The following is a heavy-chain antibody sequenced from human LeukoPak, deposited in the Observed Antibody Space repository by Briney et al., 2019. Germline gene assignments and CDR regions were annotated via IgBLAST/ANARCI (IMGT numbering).Heavy chain of an antibody. V-gene: IGHV3-73*01. CDR3: TRPADGYSYN. CDR1: GFIFRNYD. D-gene: IGHD5-24*01. CDR2: IRSKANSYAT. Sequence: GGSLRLSYAASGFIFRNYDMNWVRQASGKGLEWVGRIRSKANSYATAYAASVKGRFTISRDDSKNTAYLQMNSLKTEDTAVYYCTRPADGYSYNWGQGTLVTVSS. J-gene: IGHJ4*02.